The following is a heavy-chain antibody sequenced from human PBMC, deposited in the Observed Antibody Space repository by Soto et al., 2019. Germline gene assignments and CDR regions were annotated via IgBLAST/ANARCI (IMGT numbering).Heavy chain of an antibody. CDR2: ISGSGGST. J-gene: IGHJ4*02. D-gene: IGHD2-2*01. CDR1: GFTFSSYA. Sequence: GGSLRLSCAASGFTFSSYAMSWVRQAPGKGLEWVSAISGSGGSTYYADSVKGRFTISRDNSKNTLYLQMNSLRAEDKAVYYCATRIVVVPAAPVSMIWPFDYWGQGTLVTVSS. V-gene: IGHV3-23*01. CDR3: ATRIVVVPAAPVSMIWPFDY.